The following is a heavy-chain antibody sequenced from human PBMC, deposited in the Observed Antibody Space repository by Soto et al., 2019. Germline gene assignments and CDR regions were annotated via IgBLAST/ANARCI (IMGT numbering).Heavy chain of an antibody. D-gene: IGHD3-9*01. CDR1: GFTFSSYA. CDR3: ARDGEYYDILTGYSHAPFDY. Sequence: GGSLRLSCAASGFTFSSYAMSWVRQAPGKGLEWVSAISGSGGSTYYADSVKGRFTISRDNSKNTLYLQMNSLRAEDTAVYYCARDGEYYDILTGYSHAPFDYWGQGTLVTV. J-gene: IGHJ4*02. CDR2: ISGSGGST. V-gene: IGHV3-23*01.